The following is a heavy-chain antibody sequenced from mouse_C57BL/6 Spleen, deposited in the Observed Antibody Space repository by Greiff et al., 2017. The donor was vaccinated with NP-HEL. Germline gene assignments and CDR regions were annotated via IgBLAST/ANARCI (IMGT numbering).Heavy chain of an antibody. J-gene: IGHJ2*01. CDR2: IDPSDSYT. V-gene: IGHV1-59*01. D-gene: IGHD4-1*01. CDR3: ARRGTTGTYFDY. CDR1: GYTFTSYW. Sequence: VKLQQPGAELVRPGTSVKLSCKASGYTFTSYWMHWVKQRPGQGLEWIGVIDPSDSYTNYNQKFKGKATLTVDTSSSTAYMQLSSLTSEDSAVYYCARRGTTGTYFDYWGQGTTLTVSS.